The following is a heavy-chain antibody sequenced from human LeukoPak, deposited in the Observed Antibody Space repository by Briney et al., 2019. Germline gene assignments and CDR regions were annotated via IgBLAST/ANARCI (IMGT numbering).Heavy chain of an antibody. Sequence: SGGSLRLSCAASGFTFSSYEMNWVRQAPGKGLEWVSSITTSGSYIYYADSVQGRFTISRDNAKNSLYLHMNSLRAEDTAVYYCARDRYYGSGLMDVWGKGTTVTISS. D-gene: IGHD3-10*01. CDR1: GFTFSSYE. V-gene: IGHV3-21*01. CDR2: ITTSGSYI. J-gene: IGHJ6*03. CDR3: ARDRYYGSGLMDV.